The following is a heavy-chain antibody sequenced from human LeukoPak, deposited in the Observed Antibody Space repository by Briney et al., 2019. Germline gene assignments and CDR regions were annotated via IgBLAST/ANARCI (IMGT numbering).Heavy chain of an antibody. J-gene: IGHJ6*02. CDR2: IYYIGSP. CDR3: ARGKRAYDSYGMDV. Sequence: SETLSLTCTVSGLAINSYHWTWLRPPPGKGLEWIASIYYIGSPKYNPSLESRVTISVDTSKNQFSLKVNSLTAADTAVYYCARGKRAYDSYGMDVWGQGTTVAVFS. CDR1: GLAINSYH. V-gene: IGHV4-59*01.